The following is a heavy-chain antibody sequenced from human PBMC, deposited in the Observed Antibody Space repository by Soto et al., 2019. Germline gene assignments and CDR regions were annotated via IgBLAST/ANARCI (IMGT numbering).Heavy chain of an antibody. D-gene: IGHD3-3*01. CDR2: IIPIFGTA. CDR3: ARGDLSLRFLEWLLDY. CDR1: GGTFSSYA. J-gene: IGHJ4*02. Sequence: SVKVSCKASGGTFSSYAISWVRQAPGQGLEWMGGIIPIFGTANYAQKFQGRVTITADESTSTAYMELSSLRSEDTAVYYCARGDLSLRFLEWLLDYWGQGTLVTVSS. V-gene: IGHV1-69*13.